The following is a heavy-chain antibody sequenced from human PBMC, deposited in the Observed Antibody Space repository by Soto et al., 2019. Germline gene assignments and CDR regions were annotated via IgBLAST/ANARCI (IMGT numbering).Heavy chain of an antibody. CDR3: LYWAEPTRGGYYFDY. Sequence: QITLKESGPTLVKPTQTLTLTCTFSGFSLTTSGVGVGWIRQPPGKAMEWLALIYWDDDKRYSPSLKSRLTITRDASQNQLVLTMTNMDPVDTATYYCLYWAEPTRGGYYFDYWGQGTLVTVSS. D-gene: IGHD2-15*01. CDR2: IYWDDDK. J-gene: IGHJ4*02. CDR1: GFSLTTSGVG. V-gene: IGHV2-5*02.